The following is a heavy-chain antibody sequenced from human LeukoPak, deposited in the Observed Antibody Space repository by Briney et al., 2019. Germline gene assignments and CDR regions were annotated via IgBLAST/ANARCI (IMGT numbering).Heavy chain of an antibody. CDR1: GFTFNIYA. V-gene: IGHV3-23*01. Sequence: GGSLRLSCVASGFTFNIYAMIWVRQAPGKGLEWVSGISGSGSNTYNADYVKGRFIISRDNSKNTVYLQMNSLRAEDTAIYYCAKDPLDYWGQGTLVTVSS. CDR3: AKDPLDY. J-gene: IGHJ4*02. CDR2: ISGSGSNT.